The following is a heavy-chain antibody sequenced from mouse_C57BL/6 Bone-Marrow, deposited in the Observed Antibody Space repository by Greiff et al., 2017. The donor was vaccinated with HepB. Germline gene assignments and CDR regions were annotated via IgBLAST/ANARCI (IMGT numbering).Heavy chain of an antibody. J-gene: IGHJ3*01. CDR2: SRNKANDYTT. CDR3: ARDESNYYGGFAY. V-gene: IGHV7-1*01. D-gene: IGHD2-5*01. Sequence: EVKLVESGGGLVQSGRSLRLSCATSGFTFSDFYMEWVRQAPGKGLEWIAASRNKANDYTTEYSASVKGRFIVSRDTSQSILYLQMNALRAEDTAINYCARDESNYYGGFAYWGQGTLVTVSA. CDR1: GFTFSDFY.